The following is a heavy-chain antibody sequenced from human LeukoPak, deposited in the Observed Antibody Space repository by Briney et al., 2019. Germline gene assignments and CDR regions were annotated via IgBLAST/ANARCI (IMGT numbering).Heavy chain of an antibody. V-gene: IGHV1-46*01. D-gene: IGHD2-2*01. CDR1: GYTFTNYF. J-gene: IGHJ6*02. CDR2: INPSGGTT. Sequence: ASVKVSCKASGYTFTNYFMHWVRQAPGQGLEWMGIINPSGGTTDYAQKLQGRVTMTTDTSTSTAYMELRSLRSDDTAVYYCARVAVESSTFSYYYYGMDVWGQGTTVTVSS. CDR3: ARVAVESSTFSYYYYGMDV.